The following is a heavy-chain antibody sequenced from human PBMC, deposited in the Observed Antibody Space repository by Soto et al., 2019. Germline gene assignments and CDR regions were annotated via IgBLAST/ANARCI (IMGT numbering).Heavy chain of an antibody. D-gene: IGHD3-10*01. V-gene: IGHV1-18*04. Sequence: SGNSSSNPSDYTFTSYCMSNMRQAPGQGLEWMGWISAYNGNTNYAQKLQGRVTMTTDTSTSTAYMELRRLRSDDTAVYYCERGMNYYGSWGHSDVWGQGTTAPVSS. J-gene: IGHJ6*02. CDR3: ERGMNYYGSWGHSDV. CDR2: ISAYNGNT. CDR1: DYTFTSYC.